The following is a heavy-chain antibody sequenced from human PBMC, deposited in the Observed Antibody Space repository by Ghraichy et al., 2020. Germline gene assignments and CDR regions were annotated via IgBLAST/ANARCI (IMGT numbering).Heavy chain of an antibody. CDR2: IYYSGST. CDR3: ARGSLNWFDP. V-gene: IGHV4-59*01. J-gene: IGHJ5*02. CDR1: GGSINDYY. Sequence: SETPSLTCTVSGGSINDYYWSWIRQPPGKGLEWIGYIYYSGSTNYNPPLKSQVTISVDTSKKQFSLRLSSVTAADTAVYYCARGSLNWFDPWGQGTLVTGSS.